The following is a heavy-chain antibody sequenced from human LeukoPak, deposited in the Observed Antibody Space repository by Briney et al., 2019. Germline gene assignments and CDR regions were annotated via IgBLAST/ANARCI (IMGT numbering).Heavy chain of an antibody. V-gene: IGHV1-8*01. CDR1: GYTFTSYD. D-gene: IGHD3-3*01. Sequence: ASVKVSCKASGYTFTSYDINWVRQATGQGLEWMGWMNPNSGNTGYAQKFQGRVTMTRNTSISTAYMELSSLRSEDTAEYYCARRRPRDFWSGYYYNWFDPWGQGTLVTVSS. CDR3: ARRRPRDFWSGYYYNWFDP. CDR2: MNPNSGNT. J-gene: IGHJ5*02.